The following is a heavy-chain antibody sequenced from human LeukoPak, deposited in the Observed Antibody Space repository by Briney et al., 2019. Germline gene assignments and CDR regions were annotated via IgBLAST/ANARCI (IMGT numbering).Heavy chain of an antibody. V-gene: IGHV3-7*01. CDR1: GFTLSSYS. D-gene: IGHD3-10*01. J-gene: IGHJ4*02. CDR2: IKQDGSEK. CDR3: ARWGYYYGSGSSNFDY. Sequence: PGGSLRLSCAASGFTLSSYSMNWVRQAPGKGLEWVANIKQDGSEKYYVDSVKGRFTISRDNAKNSLYLQMNSLRAEDTAVYYCARWGYYYGSGSSNFDYWGQGTLVTVSS.